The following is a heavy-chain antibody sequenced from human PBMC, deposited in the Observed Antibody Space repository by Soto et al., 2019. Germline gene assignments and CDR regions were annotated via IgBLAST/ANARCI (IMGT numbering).Heavy chain of an antibody. J-gene: IGHJ4*02. CDR3: ARAVDTAMDTGDYFDY. V-gene: IGHV4-4*02. CDR2: IYHSGST. D-gene: IGHD5-18*01. CDR1: GGSIISSNW. Sequence: PSETLSLTCAVSGGSIISSNWLMVVRHPPGKVLEWIGEIYHSGSTNYNPSLKSRVTTSVDKSKNQFSLKLSSVTAADTAVYYCARAVDTAMDTGDYFDYWGQGTLVTVSS.